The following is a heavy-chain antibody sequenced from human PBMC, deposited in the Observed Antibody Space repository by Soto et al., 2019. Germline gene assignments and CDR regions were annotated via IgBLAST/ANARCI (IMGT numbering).Heavy chain of an antibody. CDR2: ITSSSSTI. V-gene: IGHV3-48*02. CDR1: GYTFSSYS. J-gene: IGHJ4*02. Sequence: GGSLRLSCAASGYTFSSYSMNWVRQAPGKGLEWVSYITSSSSTIYYADSVKGRFTISRDNAKNSLYLQMSSLRDEDTAVYYCARERGPGSGSYYHDYWGQGTLVTVSS. CDR3: ARERGPGSGSYYHDY. D-gene: IGHD3-10*01.